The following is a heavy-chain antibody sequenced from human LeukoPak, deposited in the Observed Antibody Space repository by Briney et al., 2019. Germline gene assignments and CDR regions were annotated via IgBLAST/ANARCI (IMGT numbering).Heavy chain of an antibody. D-gene: IGHD4-17*01. Sequence: ASVKVSCKASGYTFTSYYLHWVRQAPGQGLEWMGIINPSGGNTSYAQKFQGRVTMTRDMSTSTVYMELSSLRSEDTAVYYCARARGKVTIDYWGQGTLVTVSS. V-gene: IGHV1-46*01. CDR1: GYTFTSYY. J-gene: IGHJ4*02. CDR2: INPSGGNT. CDR3: ARARGKVTIDY.